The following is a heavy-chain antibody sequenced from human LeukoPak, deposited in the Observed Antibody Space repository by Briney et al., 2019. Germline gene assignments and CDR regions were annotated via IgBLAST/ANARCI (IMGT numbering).Heavy chain of an antibody. CDR1: GFTFSSYW. D-gene: IGHD6-19*01. J-gene: IGHJ4*02. CDR2: INSDGSST. Sequence: PGGSLRLSCAASGFTFSSYWMHWVRQAPGKGLVWVSRINSDGSSTSYADSVKGRFTISRDNAKNTLCLQMNSLRAEDTAVYYCARVDSSGWSSPYFDYWGQGTLVTVSS. V-gene: IGHV3-74*01. CDR3: ARVDSSGWSSPYFDY.